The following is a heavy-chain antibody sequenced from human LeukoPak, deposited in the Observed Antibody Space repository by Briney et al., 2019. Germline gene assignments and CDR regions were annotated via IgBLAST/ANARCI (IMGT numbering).Heavy chain of an antibody. J-gene: IGHJ6*03. CDR2: INHSGST. CDR1: GGSFSGYY. CDR3: ARGATKPRSHYYYMDV. V-gene: IGHV4-34*01. Sequence: SETLSLTCAVYGGSFSGYYWSWIRQPPGKGLEWLGEINHSGSTNYNPSLKSRVTISVDTSKNQFSLKLSSVTAADTAVYYCARGATKPRSHYYYMDVWGKGTTVTVSS.